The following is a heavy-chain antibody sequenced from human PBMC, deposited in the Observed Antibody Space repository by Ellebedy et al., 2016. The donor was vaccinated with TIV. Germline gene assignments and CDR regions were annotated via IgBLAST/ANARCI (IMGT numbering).Heavy chain of an antibody. CDR2: MSGSGGAT. D-gene: IGHD2-15*01. CDR3: ARTIGYCSGGSCYSYWFDP. Sequence: GESLKISXAASGFTFSSYAMSWVRQAPGKGLDWVSAMSGSGGATYYADSVKGRFTISRDNSKNTLYLQMNSLRAEDTAVYYCARTIGYCSGGSCYSYWFDPWGQGTLVTVSS. CDR1: GFTFSSYA. V-gene: IGHV3-23*01. J-gene: IGHJ5*02.